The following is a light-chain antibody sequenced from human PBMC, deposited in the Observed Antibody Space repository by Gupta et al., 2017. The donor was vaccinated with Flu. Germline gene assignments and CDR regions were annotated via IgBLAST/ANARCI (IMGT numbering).Light chain of an antibody. CDR3: HHYHNWPHLCT. CDR2: AAS. J-gene: IGKJ3*01. Sequence: EIVMTQSPATLSVSPGDKATLSCRASQSISSSVAGYQQRPGQAPRLLIYAASTRATGIPARFSFSRSGTEFTLTISSLQSEDFAVYYWHHYHNWPHLCTFGPGTTVDIK. V-gene: IGKV3-15*01. CDR1: QSISSS.